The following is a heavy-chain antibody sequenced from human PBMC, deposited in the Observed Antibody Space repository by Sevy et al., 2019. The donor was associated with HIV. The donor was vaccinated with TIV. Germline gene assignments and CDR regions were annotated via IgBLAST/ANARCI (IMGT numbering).Heavy chain of an antibody. J-gene: IGHJ4*02. V-gene: IGHV3-23*01. CDR2: IGGSGGSST. CDR3: AKDRDFWRAACYFDY. Sequence: GGSLRLSCAVSGFTFSTYAMSWVRQAPGKGLEWVSAIGGSGGSSTYYADSVKGRFTISRDNSKTTLYLQMNSLRAEDTAVYYCAKDRDFWRAACYFDYWGQGTLVTVSS. D-gene: IGHD3-3*01. CDR1: GFTFSTYA.